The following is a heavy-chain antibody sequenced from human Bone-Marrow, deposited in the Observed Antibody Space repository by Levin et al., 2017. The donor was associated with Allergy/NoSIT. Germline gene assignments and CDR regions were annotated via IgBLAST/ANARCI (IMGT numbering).Heavy chain of an antibody. CDR3: GRDQRSFDWLLYQVEN. J-gene: IGHJ4*02. V-gene: IGHV3-30-3*01. CDR2: VSYHGTNK. Sequence: TGGSLRLSCAASGFTISQYAMHWVRQAPGKGLEWVAVVSYHGTNKYYADSVKGRFTISRDDSKNTLLLQMNSLRAEDTAVYYCGRDQRSFDWLLYQVENWGPGTLVTVSS. CDR1: GFTISQYA. D-gene: IGHD3-9*01.